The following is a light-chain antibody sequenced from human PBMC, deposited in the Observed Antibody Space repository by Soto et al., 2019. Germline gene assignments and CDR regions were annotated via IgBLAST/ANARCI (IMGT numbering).Light chain of an antibody. CDR2: WAS. CDR3: QQYYSTPLLT. V-gene: IGKV4-1*01. Sequence: DIVMTQSPDSLAVSLGERATINCKSSQSVLYSSNNKNYLAWYQQKPGQPPKLLIYWASTRESGVPDRFSGSGSGTGFTLTISSLQAEDVAVYYCQQYYSTPLLTFGGGTKVDIK. J-gene: IGKJ4*01. CDR1: QSVLYSSNNKNY.